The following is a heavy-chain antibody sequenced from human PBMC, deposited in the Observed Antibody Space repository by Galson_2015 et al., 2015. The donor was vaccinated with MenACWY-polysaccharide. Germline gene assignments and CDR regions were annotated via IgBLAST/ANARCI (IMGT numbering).Heavy chain of an antibody. V-gene: IGHV3-23*01. Sequence: SLRLSCAAFGFTFSNYAMSWVRQAPGKGLEWVSSITGSGGSTYYADSVKGRFTISRDNSKNTLYLQMNSLRAEDTAVYYCAKSMGITIFRFDPWGQGILVTVSS. D-gene: IGHD3-3*01. J-gene: IGHJ5*02. CDR3: AKSMGITIFRFDP. CDR2: ITGSGGST. CDR1: GFTFSNYA.